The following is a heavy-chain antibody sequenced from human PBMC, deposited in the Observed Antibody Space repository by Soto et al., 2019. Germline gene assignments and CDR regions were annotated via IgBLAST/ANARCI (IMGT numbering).Heavy chain of an antibody. V-gene: IGHV4-59*08. J-gene: IGHJ6*03. D-gene: IGHD2-15*01. CDR3: ARLIRGGYCSGGSCSPYYYYMDV. Sequence: SETLSLTCTVSGGSISSHYWSWIRQPPGKGLEWIGYIYYSGSTNYNPSLKSRVTISVDTSKNQFSLKLSSVTAADTAVYYCARLIRGGYCSGGSCSPYYYYMDVWGKGTTVTVSS. CDR2: IYYSGST. CDR1: GGSISSHY.